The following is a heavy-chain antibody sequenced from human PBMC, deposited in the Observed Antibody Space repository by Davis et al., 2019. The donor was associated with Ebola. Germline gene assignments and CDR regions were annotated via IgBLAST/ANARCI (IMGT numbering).Heavy chain of an antibody. J-gene: IGHJ4*02. D-gene: IGHD6-19*01. CDR1: GYTFTSYY. V-gene: IGHV1-46*01. CDR3: GGGWLVLPNY. Sequence: AASVKVSCKASGYTFTSYYMHWVRQAPGQGLEWMGIINPSGGSTSYAQKFQGRVTMTKNTSTSTVYMELSSLRSEDTAVYYCGGGWLVLPNYWGQGTLVTVSS. CDR2: INPSGGST.